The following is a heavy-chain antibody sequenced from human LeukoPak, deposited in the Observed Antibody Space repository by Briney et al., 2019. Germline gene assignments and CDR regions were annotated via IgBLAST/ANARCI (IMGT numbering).Heavy chain of an antibody. CDR1: GFTFSRYA. J-gene: IGHJ4*02. D-gene: IGHD2-2*01. Sequence: GGSLRLSWAASGFTFSRYALHWLRQAPGKGLEWVAVISDSGTKKYYADSVKGRFTLSRDNSKNMLYLQMNSLRVEDTAVYYSARDQVVGAVDYWGQGTLVTVSS. V-gene: IGHV3-30-3*01. CDR2: ISDSGTKK. CDR3: ARDQVVGAVDY.